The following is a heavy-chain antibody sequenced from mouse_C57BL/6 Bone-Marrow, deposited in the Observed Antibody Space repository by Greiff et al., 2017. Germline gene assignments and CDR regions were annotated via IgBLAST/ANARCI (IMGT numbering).Heavy chain of an antibody. CDR3: AKNYYGPNLYFDV. J-gene: IGHJ1*03. Sequence: QVQLKQSGPGLVQPSQSLSITCTVSGFSLTSYGVHWVRQSPGKGLEWLGVIWRGGSTDYHADFMSRLSITQDNSTRHVFFKMNSPQSDDTAIYYCAKNYYGPNLYFDVWGTGTTVTVSS. CDR1: GFSLTSYG. V-gene: IGHV2-5*01. D-gene: IGHD1-1*01. CDR2: IWRGGST.